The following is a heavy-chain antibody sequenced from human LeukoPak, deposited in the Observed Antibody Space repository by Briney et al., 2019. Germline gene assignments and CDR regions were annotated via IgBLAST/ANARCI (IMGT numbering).Heavy chain of an antibody. CDR3: ARDPYYYGSGTYTCDY. J-gene: IGHJ4*02. Sequence: ASVKVSCKVSGYTLTELSMHWVRQAPGKGLEWMGWINPNSGGTNSAQKFQGRVTMTRDTSINTAYMELSRLRSDDSAVYYCARDPYYYGSGTYTCDYWGQGTLVSVSS. CDR2: INPNSGGT. D-gene: IGHD3-10*01. CDR1: GYTLTELS. V-gene: IGHV1-2*02.